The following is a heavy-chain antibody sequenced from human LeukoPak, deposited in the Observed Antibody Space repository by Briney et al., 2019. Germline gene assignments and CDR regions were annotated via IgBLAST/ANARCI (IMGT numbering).Heavy chain of an antibody. CDR3: ARRNRGSSTSWTLDY. CDR2: IYETGST. Sequence: PSETLSLTCTISGDSISSTNWWSWVRQPPRKGLEWIGQIYETGSTNYNSSLKSRVTISLDKSKNQFSLKLSSVTAADTAVYYCARRNRGSSTSWTLDYWGQGILVTVSS. V-gene: IGHV4-4*02. CDR1: GDSISSTNW. D-gene: IGHD2-8*01. J-gene: IGHJ4*02.